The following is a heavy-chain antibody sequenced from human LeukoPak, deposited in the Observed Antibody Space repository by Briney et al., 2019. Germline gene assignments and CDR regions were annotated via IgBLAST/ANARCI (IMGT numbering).Heavy chain of an antibody. V-gene: IGHV1-2*02. CDR3: ARSRMTTLPGFDY. Sequence: ASVKVSCKPSGYTFIDYYVHWVRQAPGQGLEWMGWINPNSGATNSAQNLQGRVTLTRVKSMTTAYLDLSGLTYDDTAVYYCARSRMTTLPGFDYWGQGTLVTVSS. CDR2: INPNSGAT. J-gene: IGHJ4*02. D-gene: IGHD1-1*01. CDR1: GYTFIDYY.